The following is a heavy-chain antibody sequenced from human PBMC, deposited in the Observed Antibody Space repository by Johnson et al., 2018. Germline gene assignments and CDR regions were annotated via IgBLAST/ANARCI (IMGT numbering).Heavy chain of an antibody. CDR3: AKEPGRNYYDPGRGAFDI. J-gene: IGHJ4*02. V-gene: IGHV3-30*18. CDR1: GFTFSSYG. D-gene: IGHD3-10*01. CDR2: ISYDGSNK. Sequence: QVQLVESGGGVVQPGRSLRLSCAASGFTFSSYGMHWVRQAPGKGLEWVAVISYDGSNKYYADSVKGRFTISRDNSKNTLYLQMNSLRAEETAGYYCAKEPGRNYYDPGRGAFDIWGQGALGTVSS.